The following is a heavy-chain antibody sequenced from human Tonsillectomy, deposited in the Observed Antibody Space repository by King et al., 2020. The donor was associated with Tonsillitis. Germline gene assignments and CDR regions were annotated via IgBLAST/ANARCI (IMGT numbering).Heavy chain of an antibody. V-gene: IGHV3-49*04. CDR2: IRSKAYGGTT. CDR1: GFTFGDYA. CDR3: TRAQLRLGLLIDY. J-gene: IGHJ4*02. Sequence: VQLVESGGGLVQPGRSLRLSCTASGFTFGDYAMSWVRQAPGKGLEWVGFIRSKAYGGTTEYAASVKGRFTISRDDSKSIAYLQMNSLKTEDTAVYYCTRAQLRLGLLIDYWGKGTLVTVSS. D-gene: IGHD1-1*01.